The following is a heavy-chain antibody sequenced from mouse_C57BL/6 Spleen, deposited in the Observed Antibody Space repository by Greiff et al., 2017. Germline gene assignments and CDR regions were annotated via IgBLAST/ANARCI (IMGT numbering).Heavy chain of an antibody. CDR3: ARENYDYVYYFDY. Sequence: QVQLQQPGTELVKPGASVKLSCKASGYTFTSYWMHWVKQRPGQGLEWIGNINPSNGGTNYNEKFKSKATLTVDKSSSTAYMQLRSLTSTDSAVYYCARENYDYVYYFDYWGQGTTLTVSS. CDR1: GYTFTSYW. D-gene: IGHD2-4*01. CDR2: INPSNGGT. V-gene: IGHV1-53*01. J-gene: IGHJ2*01.